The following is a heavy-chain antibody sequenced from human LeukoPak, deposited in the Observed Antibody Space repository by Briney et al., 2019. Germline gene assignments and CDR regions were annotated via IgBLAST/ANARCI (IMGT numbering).Heavy chain of an antibody. CDR1: GYIFTDYF. CDR3: ARDGSGTYYGDY. J-gene: IGHJ4*02. CDR2: IKPSSGGT. D-gene: IGHD2-15*01. V-gene: IGHV1-2*02. Sequence: ASVKVSCKASGYIFTDYFFHWVRQAPGRGLEWMGWIKPSSGGTNYAQSFQGRVTMTRDTSINTAYMELSGLRSDDTAVYYCARDGSGTYYGDYWGQGTLVTVSS.